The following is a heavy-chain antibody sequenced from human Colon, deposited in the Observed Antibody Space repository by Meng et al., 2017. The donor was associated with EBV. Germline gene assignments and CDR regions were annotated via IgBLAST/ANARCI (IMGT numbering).Heavy chain of an antibody. Sequence: VRLLGSGPGLVGPSGTQSLTCAVSGASTSSNNWWSWVRQPPGKGLEWIGEIYHGGNTNYNPSLKSRVTISVDRSNDQFSLSLSSVTAAGTAVYYCARGNAYNAPSFDYWGQGTLVTVSS. CDR2: IYHGGNT. J-gene: IGHJ4*02. CDR3: ARGNAYNAPSFDY. V-gene: IGHV4-4*02. D-gene: IGHD5-24*01. CDR1: GASTSSNNW.